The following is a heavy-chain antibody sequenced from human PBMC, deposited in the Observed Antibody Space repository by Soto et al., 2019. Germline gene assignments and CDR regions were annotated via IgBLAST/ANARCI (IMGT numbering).Heavy chain of an antibody. V-gene: IGHV3-21*01. D-gene: IGHD2-15*01. J-gene: IGHJ6*02. CDR2: ISSSSSYI. CDR1: GFTFSSYS. CDR3: ARDGCSGGSCYPVTYGMDV. Sequence: EVQLVESGGGLVKPGGSLRLSCAASGFTFSSYSMNWVRQAPGKGLEWVSSISSSSSYIYYADSVEGRFTISRDNAKNSLYLQMNSLRAEDTAVYYCARDGCSGGSCYPVTYGMDVWGQGTTVTVSS.